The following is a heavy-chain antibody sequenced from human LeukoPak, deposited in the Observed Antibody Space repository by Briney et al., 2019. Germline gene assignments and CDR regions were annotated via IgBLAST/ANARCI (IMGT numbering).Heavy chain of an antibody. V-gene: IGHV4-61*02. Sequence: KPSQTLSLTCTVSGGSISSGSYYWSWIRQPAGKGLEWIGRIYTSGSTNYNPSLKSRVTISVDTSKNQFSLKLSSVTAADTAVYYCARVPDGLVRGVISGRDGDAFDIWGQGTMVTVSS. CDR3: ARVPDGLVRGVISGRDGDAFDI. J-gene: IGHJ3*02. CDR2: IYTSGST. D-gene: IGHD3-10*01. CDR1: GGSISSGSYY.